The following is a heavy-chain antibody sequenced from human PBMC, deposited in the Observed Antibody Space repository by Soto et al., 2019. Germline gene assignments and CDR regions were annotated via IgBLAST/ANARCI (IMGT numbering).Heavy chain of an antibody. V-gene: IGHV1-8*01. CDR3: ARVGSYYDSRGYYLSSDY. D-gene: IGHD3-22*01. CDR1: GYTFTSYD. CDR2: MNPNSGNT. Sequence: QVQLVQSGAEVKKPGASVKVSCKASGYTFTSYDINWVRQATGQGLEWMGWMNPNSGNTGYAQKFQGRVPRTRNTSISTDYMELSSLRSEDTAVYYCARVGSYYDSRGYYLSSDYWGQGTLVTVSS. J-gene: IGHJ4*02.